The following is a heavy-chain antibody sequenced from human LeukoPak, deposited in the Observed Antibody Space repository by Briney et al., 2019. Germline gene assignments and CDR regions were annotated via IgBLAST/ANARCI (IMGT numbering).Heavy chain of an antibody. D-gene: IGHD2-2*01. V-gene: IGHV3-43*02. CDR3: AKDKYCSSTSCHPNWFDP. Sequence: GGSLRLSCAASGFTFDDYAMHWVRQAPGKGLEWVSLISGDGGSTYYADSVKGRFTISRDNSKNSLYLQMNSLRTEDTALHYCAKDKYCSSTSCHPNWFDPWGQGTLVTVSS. CDR1: GFTFDDYA. J-gene: IGHJ5*02. CDR2: ISGDGGST.